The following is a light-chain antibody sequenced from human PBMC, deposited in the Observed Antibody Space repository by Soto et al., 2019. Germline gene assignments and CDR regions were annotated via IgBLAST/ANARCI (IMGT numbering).Light chain of an antibody. CDR2: ANN. CDR3: QSYDSSLSGSV. J-gene: IGLJ1*01. Sequence: QSVLTQPPSVSGAPGQRVTISCTGSGSNIGAGYDVHWYQHLPGTAPKLLIYANNNRPSGVPDRFSGSKSGTSASLAITGLQAEDEAGYYCQSYDSSLSGSVLGTGTKVTVL. V-gene: IGLV1-40*01. CDR1: GSNIGAGYD.